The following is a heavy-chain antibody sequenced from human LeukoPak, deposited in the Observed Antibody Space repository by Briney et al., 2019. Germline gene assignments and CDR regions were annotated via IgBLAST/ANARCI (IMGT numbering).Heavy chain of an antibody. D-gene: IGHD3-22*01. CDR3: ARERGGSYYDSSGYYGY. CDR2: MNPNSGNT. CDR1: GYTFTNYD. V-gene: IGHV1-8*01. J-gene: IGHJ4*02. Sequence: ASVKVSCKPSGYTFTNYDINWVRQATGQGLEWMGWMNPNSGNTGYAQKFQGRVTMTRNISTSTAYMELSSLRSEDTAVYYCARERGGSYYDSSGYYGYWGQGTLVTVSS.